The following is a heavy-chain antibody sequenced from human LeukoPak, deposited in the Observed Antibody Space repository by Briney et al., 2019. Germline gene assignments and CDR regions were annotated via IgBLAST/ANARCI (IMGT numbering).Heavy chain of an antibody. Sequence: PGGSLRLSCAASGFIFSNYVMNRVRQAPGKGLEWVSAIGGGGAATYYADSVRGRFTISRDNSNNTLFLHMNSLRAEDTAVYYCARQTRIAVAGTTDYWGQGTLVTVSS. CDR1: GFIFSNYV. J-gene: IGHJ4*02. CDR3: ARQTRIAVAGTTDY. CDR2: IGGGGAAT. D-gene: IGHD6-19*01. V-gene: IGHV3-23*01.